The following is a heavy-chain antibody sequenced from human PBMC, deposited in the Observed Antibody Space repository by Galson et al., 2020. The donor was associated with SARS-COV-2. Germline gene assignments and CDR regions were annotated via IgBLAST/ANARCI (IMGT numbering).Heavy chain of an antibody. V-gene: IGHV1-2*02. CDR2: INPNSGGT. J-gene: IGHJ3*02. CDR3: ARDGTAMVTNGFDI. D-gene: IGHD5-18*01. CDR1: GYTFTGYY. Sequence: ASVKVSCKASGYTFTGYYMHWVRQAPGQGLEWMGWINPNSGGTNYAQKFQGRVTMTRDTSISIAYMELSRLRSDDTAVYDCARDGTAMVTNGFDIWGQGTMVTVSS.